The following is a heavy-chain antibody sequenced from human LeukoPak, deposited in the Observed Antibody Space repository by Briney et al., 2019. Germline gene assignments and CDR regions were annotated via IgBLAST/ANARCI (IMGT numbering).Heavy chain of an antibody. V-gene: IGHV4-39*01. CDR2: IYYSGST. J-gene: IGHJ4*02. CDR3: ARFFYYDASLPPY. D-gene: IGHD3-16*01. Sequence: PSETLSLTCSVSGGYISTSNYYWGWIRQPPGKGLEWIGTIYYSGSTYYNPSLQSRVTISLDTSKNQLSLHVRSVTAVDTATYYCARFFYYDASLPPYWGQGTLVIVSS. CDR1: GGYISTSNYY.